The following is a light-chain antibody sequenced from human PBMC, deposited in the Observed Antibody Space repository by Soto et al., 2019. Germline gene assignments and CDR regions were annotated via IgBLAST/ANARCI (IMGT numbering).Light chain of an antibody. V-gene: IGKV1-39*01. CDR1: QSISSY. Sequence: DIQMTQSPSSLSASVGDRVTITCRASQSISSYLNWYQQKPGKAPKLLIYAASSLQSGVPSRFSGSGSGTDFTLTSRRLQPEDFATYYCQQSYSTPQTFGQGTKVEIK. J-gene: IGKJ1*01. CDR3: QQSYSTPQT. CDR2: AAS.